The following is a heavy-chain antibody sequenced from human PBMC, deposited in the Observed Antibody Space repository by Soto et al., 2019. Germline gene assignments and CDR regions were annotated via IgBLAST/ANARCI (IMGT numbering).Heavy chain of an antibody. V-gene: IGHV3-33*01. D-gene: IGHD6-19*01. Sequence: PGGSLRLSCAASGFTFSSYGMHWVRQAPGKGLEWVAVIWYDGSNKYYADSVKGRFTISRDNSKNTLYLQMNSLRAEDTAVYYCARDHGEQWLAGSGDAFDIWGQGTMVTVSS. CDR2: IWYDGSNK. CDR3: ARDHGEQWLAGSGDAFDI. CDR1: GFTFSSYG. J-gene: IGHJ3*02.